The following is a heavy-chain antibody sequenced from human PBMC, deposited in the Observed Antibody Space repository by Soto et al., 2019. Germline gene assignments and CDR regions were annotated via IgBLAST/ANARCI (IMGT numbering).Heavy chain of an antibody. D-gene: IGHD5-12*01. CDR1: GFSLSGYG. CDR3: ATDVDRTSHLNWFDP. CDR2: IWYDGTTK. V-gene: IGHV3-33*01. J-gene: IGHJ5*02. Sequence: PGGSLRLSCEVSGFSLSGYGMHWVRQAPGKGLEWVAVIWYDGTTKNYADSVKGRFTISRDSSKNTVYLQMDSLKVEDTAVYYCATDVDRTSHLNWFDPLGQEVMDTVS.